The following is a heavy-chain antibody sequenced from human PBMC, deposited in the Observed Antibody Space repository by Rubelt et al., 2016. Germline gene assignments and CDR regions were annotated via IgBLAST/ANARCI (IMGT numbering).Heavy chain of an antibody. V-gene: IGHV3-48*04. CDR1: GFAFNSYS. J-gene: IGHJ3*01. CDR2: ISGDSGTI. CDR3: ARDPNGDYLGAFDF. Sequence: EVQLVESGGGLVQPGGSLRLSCIASGFAFNSYSMNWVRQAPGKGLEWVSYISGDSGTIYYADSVRGRFTISRDNVRNSLYLQMRRLGAEDTAVYYCARDPNGDYLGAFDFWGQGTKVTVSS. D-gene: IGHD4-17*01.